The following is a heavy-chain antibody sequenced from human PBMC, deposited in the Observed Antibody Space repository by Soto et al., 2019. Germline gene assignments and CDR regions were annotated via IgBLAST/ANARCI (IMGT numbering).Heavy chain of an antibody. V-gene: IGHV4-59*01. CDR1: GGSISSYY. J-gene: IGHJ4*02. CDR3: ARVREYSYGIFDY. Sequence: SETLSLTCSVYGGSISSYYWSWIRQPPGKGLEWIGYIYYSGSTNYNPSLKSRVTISVDTSKNQFSLKLSSVTAADTAVYYCARVREYSYGIFDYWGQVTLVTVSS. D-gene: IGHD5-18*01. CDR2: IYYSGST.